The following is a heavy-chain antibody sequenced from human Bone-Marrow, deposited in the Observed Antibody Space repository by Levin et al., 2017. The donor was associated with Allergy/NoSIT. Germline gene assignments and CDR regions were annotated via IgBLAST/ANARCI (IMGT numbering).Heavy chain of an antibody. V-gene: IGHV7-4-1*01. CDR1: GYTFSSYA. Sequence: ASVKVSCKASGYTFSSYAMNWVRQAPGQGLEWMGWINTNTGNPTYARDFTGRFVLSLDTSASTAYLQIGSLKAEDTAVYYCARALSGSWYDWFDPWGQGTLVTVSS. CDR2: INTNTGNP. CDR3: ARALSGSWYDWFDP. D-gene: IGHD6-13*01. J-gene: IGHJ5*02.